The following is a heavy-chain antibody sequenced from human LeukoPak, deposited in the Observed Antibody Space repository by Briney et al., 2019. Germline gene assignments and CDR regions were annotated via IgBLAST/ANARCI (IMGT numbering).Heavy chain of an antibody. CDR1: GGSVSSDAYY. D-gene: IGHD6-6*01. Sequence: PSETLSLTCTVSGGSVSSDAYYWSWIRQPPGKGLEWIGYLYYSGSTNYNPSPKSRVIISVDKSKNQFSLKMSSVTAADTAVYYCARVSSDAFDIWGQGTTVTVSS. V-gene: IGHV4-61*08. J-gene: IGHJ3*02. CDR2: LYYSGST. CDR3: ARVSSDAFDI.